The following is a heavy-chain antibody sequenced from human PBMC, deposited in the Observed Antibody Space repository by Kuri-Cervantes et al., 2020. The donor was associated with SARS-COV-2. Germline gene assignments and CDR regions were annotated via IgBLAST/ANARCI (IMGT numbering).Heavy chain of an antibody. CDR3: ARGMVRGIIQYYYYAMDV. D-gene: IGHD3-10*01. CDR2: INPNSGGT. Sequence: ASVKVSCKASGYTFSSYYMYWVRQAPGQGHEWMGWINPNSGGTNYAQNFQGWVTMTRDTSISTAYMELSRLRSDDTAVYYCARGMVRGIIQYYYYAMDVWGQGTTVTVSS. CDR1: GYTFSSYY. V-gene: IGHV1-2*04. J-gene: IGHJ6*02.